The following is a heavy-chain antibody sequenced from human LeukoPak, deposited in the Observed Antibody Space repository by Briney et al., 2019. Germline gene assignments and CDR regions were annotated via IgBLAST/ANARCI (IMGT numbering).Heavy chain of an antibody. D-gene: IGHD3-10*01. J-gene: IGHJ5*02. V-gene: IGHV3-30-3*01. Sequence: GGSLRLSCAASGFTFSSYAMHWVRQAPGKGLEWVAVISYDGSNKYYADSVKGRFTISRDNSKNTLYLQMNSLRAEDTAVYYCARTSPLWFGELFKFDPWGQGTLVTVSS. CDR3: ARTSPLWFGELFKFDP. CDR1: GFTFSSYA. CDR2: ISYDGSNK.